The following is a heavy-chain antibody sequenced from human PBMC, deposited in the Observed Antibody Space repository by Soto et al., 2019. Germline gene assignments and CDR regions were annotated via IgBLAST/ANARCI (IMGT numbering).Heavy chain of an antibody. D-gene: IGHD5-12*01. CDR3: AKDSESYRGYDGAFDI. V-gene: IGHV3-23*01. J-gene: IGHJ3*02. CDR2: ISGSGGRT. Sequence: SLRLSCAASGFTFSSYAMGWVRQAPGKGLGWVSAISGSGGRTYYADSVTGRFTISRDTSKNTLYLQMNSVRAEDTAVYYCAKDSESYRGYDGAFDIWGQETMGTVS. CDR1: GFTFSSYA.